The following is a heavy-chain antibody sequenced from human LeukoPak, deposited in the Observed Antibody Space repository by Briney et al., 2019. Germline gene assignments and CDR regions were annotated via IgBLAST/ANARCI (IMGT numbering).Heavy chain of an antibody. CDR1: GYTFTSYY. CDR2: INPSGGST. Sequence: GASVKVSCKASGYTFTSYYMHWVRQAPGQGLEWMGIINPSGGSTSYAQKFQGRVTMTRDTSTSTVYMELSSLRSEDTAVYYCARTLSPYSSSWQIDYWGQGTLVTVSS. D-gene: IGHD6-13*01. CDR3: ARTLSPYSSSWQIDY. J-gene: IGHJ4*02. V-gene: IGHV1-46*01.